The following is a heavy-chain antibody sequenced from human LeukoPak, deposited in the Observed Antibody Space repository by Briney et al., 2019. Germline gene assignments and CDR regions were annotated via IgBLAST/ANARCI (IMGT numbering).Heavy chain of an antibody. Sequence: SETLSLTCTVSGGSISSCYWSWIRQPPGKGLEWIGYIYYSGSTNYNPSLKSRVTISVDTSKNQFSLKLSSVTAADTAVYYCARDYGPITMVRGAYFDYWGQGTLVTVSS. CDR2: IYYSGST. V-gene: IGHV4-59*12. J-gene: IGHJ4*02. D-gene: IGHD3-10*01. CDR3: ARDYGPITMVRGAYFDY. CDR1: GGSISSCY.